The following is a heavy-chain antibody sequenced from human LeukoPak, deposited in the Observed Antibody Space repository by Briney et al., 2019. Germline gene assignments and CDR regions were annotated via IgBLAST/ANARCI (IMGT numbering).Heavy chain of an antibody. Sequence: ASVKVSCTASGYTFTSYGISWVRQAPGQGLEWMGWISAYNGNTNYAQKLQGRVTVTRDTSTDTAYLELSSLKSEDTAVYYCARSSDYLNAFDIWGQGTMVIVSS. CDR2: ISAYNGNT. V-gene: IGHV1-18*01. D-gene: IGHD5-12*01. CDR3: ARSSDYLNAFDI. CDR1: GYTFTSYG. J-gene: IGHJ3*02.